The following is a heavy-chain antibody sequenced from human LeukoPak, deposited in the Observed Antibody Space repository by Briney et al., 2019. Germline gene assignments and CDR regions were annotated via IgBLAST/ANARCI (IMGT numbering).Heavy chain of an antibody. CDR1: GFTFSSYS. CDR3: ARQDSSSRGDAFDI. Sequence: GGSLRLSCAASGFTFSSYSMNWVRQAPGKGLEWVSSISSSSSYIYYADSVKGRLTISRDNAKNSLYLQMNSLRAEDTAVYYCARQDSSSRGDAFDIWGQGTMVTVSS. CDR2: ISSSSSYI. J-gene: IGHJ3*02. D-gene: IGHD6-13*01. V-gene: IGHV3-21*01.